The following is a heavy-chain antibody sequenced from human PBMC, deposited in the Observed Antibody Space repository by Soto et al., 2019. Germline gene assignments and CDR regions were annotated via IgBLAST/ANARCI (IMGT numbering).Heavy chain of an antibody. V-gene: IGHV3-30*18. Sequence: GGSLRLSCTGSGFTFSYYGIHWVRQAPGKGLEWVALISYDGSSEYYADSVKGRFTISRDNSKNTLYLQMNSLRAEDTAVYYCAKDRGAWSGYDDYYYYGMDVWGQGTTVTVSS. J-gene: IGHJ6*02. D-gene: IGHD3-3*01. CDR2: ISYDGSSE. CDR3: AKDRGAWSGYDDYYYYGMDV. CDR1: GFTFSYYG.